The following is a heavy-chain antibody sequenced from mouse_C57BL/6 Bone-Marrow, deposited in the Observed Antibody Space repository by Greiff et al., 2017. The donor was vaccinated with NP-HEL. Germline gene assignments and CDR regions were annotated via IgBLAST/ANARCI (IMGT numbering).Heavy chain of an antibody. CDR2: INPYNGGT. CDR3: AMGVLNWAWFAY. CDR1: GYTFTDYY. J-gene: IGHJ3*01. Sequence: VQLQQSGPVLVKPGASVKMSCKASGYTFTDYYMNWVKQSHGKSLEWIGVINPYNGGTSYNQKFKGKATLTVDKSSSTAYMELNSLTSEDSAVYYCAMGVLNWAWFAYWGQGTLVTVSA. V-gene: IGHV1-19*01. D-gene: IGHD4-1*02.